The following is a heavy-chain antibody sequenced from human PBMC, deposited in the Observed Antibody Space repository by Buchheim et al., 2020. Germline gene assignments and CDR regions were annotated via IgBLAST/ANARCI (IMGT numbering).Heavy chain of an antibody. Sequence: QVQLVESGGGVVQPGRSLRLSCAASGFTFSSYGMHWVRQAPGKGLEWVAVIWYDGSNKYYADSVKGRFTISRDNSKNTLYLQMNSLRAEDTAVYYCATLIGYDSSGYRIGLDDYWGQGTL. CDR2: IWYDGSNK. J-gene: IGHJ4*02. CDR3: ATLIGYDSSGYRIGLDDY. D-gene: IGHD3-22*01. CDR1: GFTFSSYG. V-gene: IGHV3-33*01.